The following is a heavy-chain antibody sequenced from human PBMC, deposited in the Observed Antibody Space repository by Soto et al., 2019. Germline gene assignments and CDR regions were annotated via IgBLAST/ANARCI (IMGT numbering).Heavy chain of an antibody. D-gene: IGHD4-4*01. CDR2: IGTSGKTI. V-gene: IGHV3-48*03. Sequence: EVQLVESGGGLVQAGGSLRLFCAVSGFTFSSCEMNWVRQAPGKGLEWVSYIGTSGKTIYYADSVRGRFTISRDNAKNSLYLQMNSLRAEDTAVYFCARDPAIYSGKFDYGLDVWGRGTTVTVSS. CDR1: GFTFSSCE. J-gene: IGHJ6*02. CDR3: ARDPAIYSGKFDYGLDV.